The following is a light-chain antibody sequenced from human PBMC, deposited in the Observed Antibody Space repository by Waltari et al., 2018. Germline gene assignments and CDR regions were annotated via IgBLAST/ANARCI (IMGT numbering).Light chain of an antibody. CDR1: SSNIGTNY. CDR2: MND. CDR3: AGWDDSLNVHIV. Sequence: QSVLTQPPSASGTPGQTVTISCSGSSSNIGTNYVYWYQQLPGTAPKLLIYMNDQRPAGVPDRFSGSRSGTSASLAISRLRSEDQANYYCAGWDDSLNVHIVFGGGTKLTVL. J-gene: IGLJ2*01. V-gene: IGLV1-47*01.